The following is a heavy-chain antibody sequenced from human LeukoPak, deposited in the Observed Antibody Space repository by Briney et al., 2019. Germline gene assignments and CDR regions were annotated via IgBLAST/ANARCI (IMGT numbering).Heavy chain of an antibody. V-gene: IGHV3-7*01. J-gene: IGHJ3*02. CDR3: ARDKHNPGSAFDI. Sequence: GGSLRLSCAASGFTISSYWMSWVRQAPGKGLEWVANIRQDGGQTYHVDSVKGRFTISRDNAKNSLYLQVNSLRAEDTAVYYCARDKHNPGSAFDIWSQGTMLTVSS. D-gene: IGHD5-24*01. CDR1: GFTISSYW. CDR2: IRQDGGQT.